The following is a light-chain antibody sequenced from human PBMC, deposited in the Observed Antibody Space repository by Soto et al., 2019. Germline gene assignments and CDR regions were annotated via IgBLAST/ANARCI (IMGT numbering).Light chain of an antibody. J-gene: IGKJ3*01. CDR2: GAT. Sequence: DIQMTQSPSSLSASVGDRVTIACRASQSINIHLNWYQQKPGKAPKLLIYGATSLQSGVPSRFSADGSGTDFTLTISSLQPEDFATYYCQQSSSGPPFTFGPGTKVDSK. V-gene: IGKV1-39*01. CDR3: QQSSSGPPFT. CDR1: QSINIH.